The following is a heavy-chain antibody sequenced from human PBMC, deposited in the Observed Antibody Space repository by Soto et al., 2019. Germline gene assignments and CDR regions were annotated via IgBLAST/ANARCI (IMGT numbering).Heavy chain of an antibody. D-gene: IGHD2-15*01. CDR1: GYTFTSYD. Sequence: ASVKNSCKASGYTFTSYDINWVRQATGQGLEWMGWMNPNSGNTGYAQKFQGRVTMTRNTSISTAYMELSSLRSEDTAVYYCAREGRVVVAATGYYYYGMDVWGQGTTVTVSS. V-gene: IGHV1-8*01. CDR3: AREGRVVVAATGYYYYGMDV. CDR2: MNPNSGNT. J-gene: IGHJ6*02.